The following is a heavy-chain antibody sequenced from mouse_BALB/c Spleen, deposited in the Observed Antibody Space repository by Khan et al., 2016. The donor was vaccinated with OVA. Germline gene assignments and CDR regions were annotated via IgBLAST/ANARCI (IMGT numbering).Heavy chain of an antibody. D-gene: IGHD2-4*01. CDR2: IWIGGFT. CDR3: ARNYDYDEGLAY. J-gene: IGHJ3*01. CDR1: VFSLTDYG. V-gene: IGHV2-2*02. Sequence: QVQLKQSGPGLAQPSESLSITCTVSVFSLTDYGVHWVRQSPGKGLEWLGMIWIGGFTDYNAAFISRLSISKDNSESQVFFKMNSLQANDTAIYYCARNYDYDEGLAYWGQGTLVTVSA.